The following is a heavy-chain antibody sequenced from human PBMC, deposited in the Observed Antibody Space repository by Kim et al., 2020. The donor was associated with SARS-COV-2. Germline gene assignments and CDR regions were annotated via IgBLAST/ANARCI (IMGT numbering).Heavy chain of an antibody. J-gene: IGHJ4*02. CDR2: ISYDGSNK. V-gene: IGHV3-30*18. CDR1: GFTFSSYG. CDR3: AKDRVLMVYANPYFDY. D-gene: IGHD2-8*01. Sequence: GGSLRLSCAASGFTFSSYGMHWVRQAPGKGLEWVAVISYDGSNKYYADSVKGRFTISRDNSKNTLYLQMNSLRAEDTAVYYCAKDRVLMVYANPYFDYWGQGTLVTVSS.